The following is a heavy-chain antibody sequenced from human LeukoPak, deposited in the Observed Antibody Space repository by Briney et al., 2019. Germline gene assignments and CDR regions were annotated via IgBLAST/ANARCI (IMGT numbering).Heavy chain of an antibody. J-gene: IGHJ4*01. Sequence: SETLSLTCTVSGVSINSYYRSWIRQPPGKGLEWIGYIYYSGSTSYNPSLNSRVTISRDTSKNQFSLNLRSVTAADTAVYYCTSGGMVSGDFWGHGTLVTVSS. D-gene: IGHD2-8*01. CDR3: TSGGMVSGDF. V-gene: IGHV4-59*01. CDR1: GVSINSYY. CDR2: IYYSGST.